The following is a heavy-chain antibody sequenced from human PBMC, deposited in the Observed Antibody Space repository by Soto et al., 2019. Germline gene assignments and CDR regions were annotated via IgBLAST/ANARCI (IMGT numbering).Heavy chain of an antibody. D-gene: IGHD2-15*01. J-gene: IGHJ5*02. Sequence: SETLSLTCSVSGVSISSYYWSWIRQTPGMGLEWIAYISNSGSTNYNPSLNSRVTISVDTSKNQLSLRLNSVTAADSGVYYCARVLVGAGPNDWFDPWGQGALVTVSS. CDR3: ARVLVGAGPNDWFDP. CDR2: ISNSGST. CDR1: GVSISSYY. V-gene: IGHV4-59*01.